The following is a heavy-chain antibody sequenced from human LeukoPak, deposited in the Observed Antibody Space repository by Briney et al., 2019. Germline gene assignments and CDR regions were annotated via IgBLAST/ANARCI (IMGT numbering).Heavy chain of an antibody. V-gene: IGHV1-2*02. J-gene: IGHJ6*02. Sequence: APVKVSCKASGYTFTGYYMHWVRQAPGQGLEWMGWINPNSGGTNYAQKFQGRVTMTRDTSISTAYMELSRLRSDDTAVYYCARDPGSYFYYYYGMDVWGQGTTVTVSS. CDR2: INPNSGGT. CDR1: GYTFTGYY. CDR3: ARDPGSYFYYYYGMDV. D-gene: IGHD1-26*01.